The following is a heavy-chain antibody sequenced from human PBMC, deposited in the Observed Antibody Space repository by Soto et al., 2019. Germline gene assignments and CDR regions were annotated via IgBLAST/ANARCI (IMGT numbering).Heavy chain of an antibody. CDR3: ASAAVTGTAGLDF. CDR1: GYTFSGFY. V-gene: IGHV1-2*02. D-gene: IGHD6-19*01. J-gene: IGHJ4*02. Sequence: SVKVSCKASGYTFSGFYMHWVRQAPGQGLEWMGWITPNSGGTKSAEKFQGRVTMTRDTSISTAYMELSRLTSDDTAVYYCASAAVTGTAGLDFWGQGTQVTVSS. CDR2: ITPNSGGT.